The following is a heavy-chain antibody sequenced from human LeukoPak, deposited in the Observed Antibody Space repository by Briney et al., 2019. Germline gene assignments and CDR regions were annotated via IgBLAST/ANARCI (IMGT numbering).Heavy chain of an antibody. CDR2: INPSGGST. D-gene: IGHD6-6*01. Sequence: ASVKVSCKASGYTFTSYGISWVRQAPGQGLEWMGIINPSGGSTSYAQKFQGRVTMTRDMSTSTVYMELSSLRSEDTAVYYCARARGVDYYMDVWGKGTTVTVSS. J-gene: IGHJ6*03. CDR3: ARARGVDYYMDV. V-gene: IGHV1-46*01. CDR1: GYTFTSYG.